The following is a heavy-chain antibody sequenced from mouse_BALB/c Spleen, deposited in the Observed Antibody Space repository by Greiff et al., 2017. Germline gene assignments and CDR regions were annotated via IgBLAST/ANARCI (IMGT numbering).Heavy chain of an antibody. CDR3: AKTPPETTATTMDY. J-gene: IGHJ4*01. Sequence: VQLQQSGPSLVQPSQSLSITCTVSGFSLTSYGVHWVRQSPGKGLEWLGVIWRGGSTDYNAAFMSRLSITKDNSKSQVFFKMNSLQADDTAIYYCAKTPPETTATTMDYWGQGTSVTVSS. V-gene: IGHV2-5-1*01. CDR2: IWRGGST. D-gene: IGHD1-2*01. CDR1: GFSLTSYG.